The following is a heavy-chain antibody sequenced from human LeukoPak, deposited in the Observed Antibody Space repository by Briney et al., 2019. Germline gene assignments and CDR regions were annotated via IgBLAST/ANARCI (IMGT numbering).Heavy chain of an antibody. Sequence: SVKVSCKASGGTFSSYAISWVRQAPGQGLEWKGGIIPIFGTANYAQRFQGRVTITTDESTSTAYMELSSLRSEDTAVYYCAGADHYGGNGLYAFDIWGQGTMVTVSS. J-gene: IGHJ3*02. V-gene: IGHV1-69*05. CDR1: GGTFSSYA. CDR3: AGADHYGGNGLYAFDI. D-gene: IGHD4-23*01. CDR2: IIPIFGTA.